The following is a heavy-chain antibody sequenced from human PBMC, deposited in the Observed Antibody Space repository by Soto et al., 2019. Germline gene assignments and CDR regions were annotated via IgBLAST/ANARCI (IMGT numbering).Heavy chain of an antibody. CDR3: TSEGAASTDYGGNIEH. CDR2: TYYRSKWYD. V-gene: IGHV6-1*01. D-gene: IGHD2-15*01. Sequence: PSQTLSLTCAISGDSVSSSRAAWNWIRQSPSRGLEWLGRTYYRSKWYDDYAVSVKGRISINPDTFKNQFSLHLSSVTPEDTAVYFCTSEGAASTDYGGNIEHWGPGTLVTVSS. CDR1: GDSVSSSRAA. J-gene: IGHJ4*02.